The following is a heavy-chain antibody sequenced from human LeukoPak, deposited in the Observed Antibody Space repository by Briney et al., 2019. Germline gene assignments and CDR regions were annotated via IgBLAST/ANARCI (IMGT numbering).Heavy chain of an antibody. J-gene: IGHJ6*02. Sequence: GGSLRLSCAASGFTFSSYVMSWVRPAPEKGLECVSAISGSVGSTYYADSVKGRFTISRDNSKNTPYLQMNSLRAEDTAVYYCAKSKVPAAIGHYYYYGMDVWGQGTTVTVSS. CDR1: GFTFSSYV. V-gene: IGHV3-23*01. D-gene: IGHD2-2*01. CDR3: AKSKVPAAIGHYYYYGMDV. CDR2: ISGSVGST.